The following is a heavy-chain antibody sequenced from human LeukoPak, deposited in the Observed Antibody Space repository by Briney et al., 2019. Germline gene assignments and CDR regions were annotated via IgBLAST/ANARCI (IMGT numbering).Heavy chain of an antibody. CDR2: IYYSGST. CDR1: GGSISSYY. Sequence: KSSETLSLTCTVSGGSISSYYWSWIRQPPGKGLEWLGYIYYSGSTNYNPSLKSRVNISVDTSKNQFSLKLSSVTAADTAVYYCARVPGGWGSGWFDPWGQGTLVTVSS. J-gene: IGHJ5*02. D-gene: IGHD7-27*01. V-gene: IGHV4-59*01. CDR3: ARVPGGWGSGWFDP.